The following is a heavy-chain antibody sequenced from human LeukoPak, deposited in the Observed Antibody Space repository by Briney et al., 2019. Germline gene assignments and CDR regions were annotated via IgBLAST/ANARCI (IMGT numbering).Heavy chain of an antibody. CDR1: GFTFSSYS. V-gene: IGHV3-21*06. CDR3: ARAGNYDSSGYYFDY. D-gene: IGHD3-22*01. J-gene: IGHJ4*02. CDR2: ISSSSSYI. Sequence: GGSLRLSCAASGFTFSSYSMNWVRQAPGKGLGWVSSISSSSSYIYYADSVKGRFTISRDNAKNSLYLQMNSLRAEDTAVYYCARAGNYDSSGYYFDYWGQGTLVTVSS.